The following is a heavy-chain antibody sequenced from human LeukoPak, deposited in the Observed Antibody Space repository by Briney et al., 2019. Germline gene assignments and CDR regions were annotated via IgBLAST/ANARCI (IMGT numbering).Heavy chain of an antibody. J-gene: IGHJ4*02. Sequence: GGSLRLSCAASGFTFSSYGMHWVRQAPGKGLEWVAVISYDGSNKYYADSVKGRFTISRDNSKNTLYLQMNSPRAEDTAVYYCAKDHAAGTFDYWGQGTLVTVSS. CDR2: ISYDGSNK. CDR3: AKDHAAGTFDY. V-gene: IGHV3-30*18. D-gene: IGHD6-13*01. CDR1: GFTFSSYG.